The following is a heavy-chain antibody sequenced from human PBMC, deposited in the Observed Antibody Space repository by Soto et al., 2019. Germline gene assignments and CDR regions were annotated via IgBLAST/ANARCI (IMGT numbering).Heavy chain of an antibody. J-gene: IGHJ4*02. CDR1: GGSISSYY. CDR3: ARDNTMVRGVRFIDY. V-gene: IGHV4-59*01. D-gene: IGHD3-10*01. Sequence: QVQLQESGPGLVKPSETLSLTCTVSGGSISSYYWSWIRQPPGKGLERIGYIYYSGSTNYNPSLKSRVTISVDTSKNQFSLKLSSVTAADTAVYYCARDNTMVRGVRFIDYWGQGTLVTVSS. CDR2: IYYSGST.